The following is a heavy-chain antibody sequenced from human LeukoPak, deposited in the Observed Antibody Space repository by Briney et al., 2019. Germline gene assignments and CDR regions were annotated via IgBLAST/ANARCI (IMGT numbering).Heavy chain of an antibody. CDR3: ARLGIITAAGSNDY. V-gene: IGHV3-7*03. Sequence: GGSLRLSCAASGFTFSSYWMSWVRQAPGKGLEWVANIKQDGSEKYYVDSVKGRFTISRDNAKNSLYLQMNSLRAEDTAVYYCARLGIITAAGSNDYWGQGTLVTVSS. D-gene: IGHD6-13*01. J-gene: IGHJ4*02. CDR1: GFTFSSYW. CDR2: IKQDGSEK.